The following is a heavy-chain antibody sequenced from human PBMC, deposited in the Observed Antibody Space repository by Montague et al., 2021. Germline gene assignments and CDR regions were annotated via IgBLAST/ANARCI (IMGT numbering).Heavy chain of an antibody. D-gene: IGHD3-10*01. CDR1: KFPFSNYG. CDR3: ARGVFGELFSYSYYYMNV. Sequence: SLRLSCAASKFPFSNYGMTWFRQAPGKGLEWVSYFSIIGTIIYYAASLKGRFTISRDNAKNSLYLQMNSLRDEATDVYFCARGVFGELFSYSYYYMNVWGKGTTVTVSS. V-gene: IGHV3-48*02. CDR2: FSIIGTII. J-gene: IGHJ6*03.